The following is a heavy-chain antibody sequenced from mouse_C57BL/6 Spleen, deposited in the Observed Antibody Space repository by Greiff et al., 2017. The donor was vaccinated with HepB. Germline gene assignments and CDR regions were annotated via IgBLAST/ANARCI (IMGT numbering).Heavy chain of an antibody. Sequence: EVQLQQSGAELVRPGASVKLSCTASGFNIKDYYMHWVKQRPEQGLEWIGMIDPEDGDTEYAPKFQGKATMTADTSSNTAYLQLSSLTSEDTAVYYCTTRDYYGSTWFVYWGQGTLVTVSA. D-gene: IGHD1-1*01. CDR1: GFNIKDYY. CDR3: TTRDYYGSTWFVY. J-gene: IGHJ3*01. V-gene: IGHV14-1*01. CDR2: IDPEDGDT.